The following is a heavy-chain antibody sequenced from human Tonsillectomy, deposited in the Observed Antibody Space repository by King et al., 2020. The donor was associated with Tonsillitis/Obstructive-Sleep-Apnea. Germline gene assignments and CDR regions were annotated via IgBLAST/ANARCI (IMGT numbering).Heavy chain of an antibody. V-gene: IGHV3-53*01. CDR2: IYSGGST. CDR1: GFTVSNHY. J-gene: IGHJ4*02. D-gene: IGHD2-2*01. Sequence: VQLVESGGGFIQPGGSLRLSCSASGFTVSNHYMNWVRQAPGKGLEWVSVIYSGGSTNYADSVKGRFTVSRDTSKNTVYLQMNSLRVEDTAVYFCARADVPAVIDYWGQGSLVTVAS. CDR3: ARADVPAVIDY.